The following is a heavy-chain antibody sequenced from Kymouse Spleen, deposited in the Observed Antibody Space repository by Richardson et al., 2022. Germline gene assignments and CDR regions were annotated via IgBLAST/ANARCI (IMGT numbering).Heavy chain of an antibody. J-gene: IGHJ6*02. V-gene: IGHV3-15*01. CDR2: IKSKTDGGTT. CDR3: SLRYFDWLRGYYGMDV. Sequence: EVQLVESGGGLVKPGGSLRLSCAASGFTFSNAWMSWVRQAPGKGLEWVGRIKSKTDGGTTDYAAPVKGRFTISRDDSKNTLYLQMNSLKTEDTAVYYCSLRYFDWLRGYYGMDVWGQGTTVTVSS. D-gene: IGHD3-9*01. CDR1: GFTFSNAW.